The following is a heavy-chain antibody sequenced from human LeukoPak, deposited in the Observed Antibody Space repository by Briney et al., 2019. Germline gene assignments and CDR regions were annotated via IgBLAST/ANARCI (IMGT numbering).Heavy chain of an antibody. Sequence: GGSLRLSCAASGFTVSSNYISWVCQAPGKGLEWVSVIYSGGSTYYADSVKGRFTISRDNSKNTLYLQMNSLRAEDTAVYYCARENYYDRNWFDPWGQGTLVTVSS. CDR3: ARENYYDRNWFDP. CDR1: GFTVSSNY. D-gene: IGHD3-22*01. CDR2: IYSGGST. V-gene: IGHV3-53*01. J-gene: IGHJ5*02.